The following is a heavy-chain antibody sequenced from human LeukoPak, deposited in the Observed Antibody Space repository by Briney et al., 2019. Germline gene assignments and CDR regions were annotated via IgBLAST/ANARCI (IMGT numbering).Heavy chain of an antibody. CDR1: GGTFSSYA. J-gene: IGHJ4*02. CDR2: IIPILGIA. Sequence: ASVKVSCKASGGTFSSYAFSWVRQAPGQGLEWMGKIIPILGIANYAQKFQGRVTITADKSTSTAYMELSSLRSEDTAVYYCARAVDCSGGGCYPAYYFDYWGQGTLVTVSS. V-gene: IGHV1-69*04. CDR3: ARAVDCSGGGCYPAYYFDY. D-gene: IGHD2-15*01.